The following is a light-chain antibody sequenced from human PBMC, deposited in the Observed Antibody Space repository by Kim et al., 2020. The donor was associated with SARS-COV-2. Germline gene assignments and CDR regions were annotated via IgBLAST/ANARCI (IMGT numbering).Light chain of an antibody. Sequence: DIVMTQSPDSLAVSLGERATINCKSSQSVLYSSNNKNYLAWYQQKPGQPPKLLIYWASTRESGVPDRFSGSGSGTDFTLTISSLQAEDVAVYYGQQYSGIPYTFGQGTKLEI. CDR2: WAS. CDR1: QSVLYSSNNKNY. CDR3: QQYSGIPYT. J-gene: IGKJ2*01. V-gene: IGKV4-1*01.